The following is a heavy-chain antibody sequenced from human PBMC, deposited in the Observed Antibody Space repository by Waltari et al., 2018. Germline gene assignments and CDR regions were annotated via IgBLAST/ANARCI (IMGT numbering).Heavy chain of an antibody. CDR1: YS. J-gene: IGHJ5*02. Sequence: YSMNWVRQAPGKGLEWVSSISSSSSYIYYADSVKGRFTISRDNAKNSLYLQMNSLRAEDTAVYYCAKGTGLNWFDPWGQGTLVTVSS. CDR2: ISSSSSYI. CDR3: AKGTGLNWFDP. D-gene: IGHD1-1*01. V-gene: IGHV3-21*01.